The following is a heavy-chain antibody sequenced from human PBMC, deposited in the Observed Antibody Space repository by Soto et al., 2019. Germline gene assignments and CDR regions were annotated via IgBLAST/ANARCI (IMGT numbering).Heavy chain of an antibody. Sequence: GASVKVSCKASGYTFTSYGISWVRQAPGQGLEWMGWISAYNGNTNYAQKLQGRVTMTTDTSTSTAYMELRSLRPDDTAVYYCARDVGDMATITDYYYSGMDVWGQGTTVTVSS. CDR3: ARDVGDMATITDYYYSGMDV. CDR1: GYTFTSYG. CDR2: ISAYNGNT. V-gene: IGHV1-18*01. D-gene: IGHD5-12*01. J-gene: IGHJ6*02.